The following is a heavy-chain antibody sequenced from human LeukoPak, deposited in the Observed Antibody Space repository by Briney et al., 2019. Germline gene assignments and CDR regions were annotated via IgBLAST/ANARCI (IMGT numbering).Heavy chain of an antibody. CDR2: IYSGGST. CDR1: GFTVSSNY. V-gene: IGHV3-53*05. J-gene: IGHJ5*02. D-gene: IGHD3-22*01. CDR3: AKGRYYYDSSGYYPDP. Sequence: GGTLRLSCAASGFTVSSNYMSWVRQAPGKGLEWVSVIYSGGSTYYADSVKGRFTISRDNSKNTLYLQMNSLRAEDTAVYYCAKGRYYYDSSGYYPDPWGQGTLVTVSS.